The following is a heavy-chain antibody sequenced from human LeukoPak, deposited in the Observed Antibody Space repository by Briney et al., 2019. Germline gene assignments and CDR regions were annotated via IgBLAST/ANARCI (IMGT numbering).Heavy chain of an antibody. Sequence: KSSETLSLTCTVSVGSISSYYWSWIRQPPGKGLEWIGYIYYSGSTNHNPSLKSRVTISVDTSKNQFSLRLSSVTAADTAVYYCARTTGSFYFYYYMDVWGKGTTVTVSS. V-gene: IGHV4-59*12. CDR3: ARTTGSFYFYYYMDV. CDR2: IYYSGST. CDR1: VGSISSYY. D-gene: IGHD1-26*01. J-gene: IGHJ6*03.